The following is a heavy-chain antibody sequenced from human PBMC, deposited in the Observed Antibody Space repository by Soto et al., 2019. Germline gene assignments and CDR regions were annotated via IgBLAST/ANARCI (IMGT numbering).Heavy chain of an antibody. J-gene: IGHJ6*02. D-gene: IGHD3-3*01. CDR1: GFTFSSYA. CDR2: ISYDGSNK. Sequence: PGGSLRLSCAASGFTFSSYAMHWVRQAPGKGLEWVAVISYDGSNKYYADSVKGRFTISRDNSKNTLYLQMNSLRAEDTAVYYCGKGKELGVVRYGLDAWGQGTTVTVSS. CDR3: GKGKELGVVRYGLDA. V-gene: IGHV3-30-3*02.